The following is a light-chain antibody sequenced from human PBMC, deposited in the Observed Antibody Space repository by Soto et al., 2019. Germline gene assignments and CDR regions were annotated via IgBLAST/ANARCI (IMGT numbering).Light chain of an antibody. Sequence: DIQMTQFPSSLSASVGDRVTITCRASQTISRYLNWYRQKPGKAPDLLIYAASSLQNGVPLRISGSGSGADFTLTISSLQPEDFATYYCQQRYSTPNTFGQGTKLEI. V-gene: IGKV1-39*01. CDR1: QTISRY. J-gene: IGKJ2*01. CDR3: QQRYSTPNT. CDR2: AAS.